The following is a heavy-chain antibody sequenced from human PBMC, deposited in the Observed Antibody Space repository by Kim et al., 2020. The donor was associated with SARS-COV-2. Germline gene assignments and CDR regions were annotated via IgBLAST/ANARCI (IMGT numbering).Heavy chain of an antibody. Sequence: SETLSLTCTVSGGSISSGGYYWSWIRQHPGKGLEWIGYIYYSGSTYYNPSLKSRVTISVDTSKNQFSLKLSSVTAADTAVYYCARDRIVATMALLQVNYGMDVWGQGTTVTVSS. D-gene: IGHD5-12*01. CDR2: IYYSGST. J-gene: IGHJ6*02. V-gene: IGHV4-31*03. CDR3: ARDRIVATMALLQVNYGMDV. CDR1: GGSISSGGYY.